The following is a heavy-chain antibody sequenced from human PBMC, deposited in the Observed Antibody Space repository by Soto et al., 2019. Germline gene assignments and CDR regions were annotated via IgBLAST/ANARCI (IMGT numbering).Heavy chain of an antibody. D-gene: IGHD6-19*01. V-gene: IGHV1-69*13. CDR3: ARSPYSSGWYESYDY. CDR2: IIPIFGTA. Sequence: SVKVSCKASGGTFSSYAISWVRQAPGQGLEWMGGIIPIFGTANYAQKFQSRVTITADESTSTAYMELSSLRSEDTAVYYCARSPYSSGWYESYDYWGQGTLVTVSS. CDR1: GGTFSSYA. J-gene: IGHJ4*02.